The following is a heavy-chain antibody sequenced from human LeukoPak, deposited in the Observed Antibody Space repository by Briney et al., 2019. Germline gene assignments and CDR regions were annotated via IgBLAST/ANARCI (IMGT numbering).Heavy chain of an antibody. Sequence: GRSLRLSCAAPGFPFSSYGMHWVRQAPGKGLEWVAVIWYDGSNKYYADSVKGRFTISRDNSKNTLYLQMNSLRAEDTGVYYCARDADEYCSSTTCRGGSFDIWGQGTMVTVSS. CDR2: IWYDGSNK. V-gene: IGHV3-33*01. CDR3: ARDADEYCSSTTCRGGSFDI. CDR1: GFPFSSYG. D-gene: IGHD2-2*01. J-gene: IGHJ3*02.